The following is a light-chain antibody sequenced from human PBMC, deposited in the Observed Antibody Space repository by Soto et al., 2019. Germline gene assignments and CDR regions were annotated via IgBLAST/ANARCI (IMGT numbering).Light chain of an antibody. J-gene: IGLJ1*01. CDR2: NNH. CDR1: SSNNGSKT. V-gene: IGLV1-44*01. CDR3: AAWDDSLNACV. Sequence: QSVRTQAPSASGTPGQRVTISCSGSSSNNGSKTVNWYQQLPGMAPKLLIFNNHQRPSGVPDRFSGSKSGTSASLAISGLQSEDEADYYCAAWDDSLNACVFGTGTKLTVL.